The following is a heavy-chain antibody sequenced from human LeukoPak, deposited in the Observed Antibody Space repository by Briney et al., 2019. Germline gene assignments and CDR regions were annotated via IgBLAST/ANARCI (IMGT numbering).Heavy chain of an antibody. CDR2: ISGSGGST. CDR1: GFTFSSYA. J-gene: IGHJ6*04. Sequence: PGGSLRLSCAASGFTFSSYAMSWVRQAPGKGLEWVSAISGSGGSTYYADSVKGRFTISRDNSRNTLYLQMNSLRAEDTAVYYCAKFPDVLLWFGELLYDGMDVWGKGTTVTVSS. V-gene: IGHV3-23*01. CDR3: AKFPDVLLWFGELLYDGMDV. D-gene: IGHD3-10*01.